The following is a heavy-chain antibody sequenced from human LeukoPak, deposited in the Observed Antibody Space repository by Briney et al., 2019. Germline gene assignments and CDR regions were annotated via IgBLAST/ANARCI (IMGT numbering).Heavy chain of an antibody. V-gene: IGHV1-69*13. Sequence: SVKVSCKASGYTFTGYYMHWVRQAPGQGLEWMGGIIPIFGIPDSAQKFQGRLTITADESTTTAYMELSSLRSDDTAIYYCGLSGNYYYYYMDVWGKGTTVTIS. CDR3: GLSGNYYYYYMDV. D-gene: IGHD6-25*01. CDR2: IIPIFGIP. J-gene: IGHJ6*03. CDR1: GYTFTGYY.